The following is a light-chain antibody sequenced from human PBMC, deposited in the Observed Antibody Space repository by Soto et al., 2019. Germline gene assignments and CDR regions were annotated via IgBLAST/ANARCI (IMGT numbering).Light chain of an antibody. CDR2: AAS. J-gene: IGKJ3*01. CDR3: QQIVSSPGFT. CDR1: QSINNRY. Sequence: EIVLTKSPGTLSLSPGERATLSCRDSQSINNRYLARYQQKNGQAPRLLIYAASSRANGIPDRFSGSGSGTDFTLTISRRDPEDFAEYYYQQIVSSPGFTIGPVTKVAIK. V-gene: IGKV3-20*01.